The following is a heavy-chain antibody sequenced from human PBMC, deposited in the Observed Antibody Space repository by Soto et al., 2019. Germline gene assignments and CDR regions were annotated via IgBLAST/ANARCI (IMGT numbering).Heavy chain of an antibody. CDR3: ARDSETRGGLYGSGSYNWFDP. J-gene: IGHJ5*02. V-gene: IGHV4-59*01. D-gene: IGHD3-10*01. CDR1: GGSISSYY. CDR2: IYYSGIT. Sequence: SETLSLTCTVSGGSISSYYWSWIRQPPGKGLEWIGYIYYSGITNYNPSLKSRVTISVDTSKNQFSLKLSSVTAADTAVYYCARDSETRGGLYGSGSYNWFDPWGQGTLVTVSS.